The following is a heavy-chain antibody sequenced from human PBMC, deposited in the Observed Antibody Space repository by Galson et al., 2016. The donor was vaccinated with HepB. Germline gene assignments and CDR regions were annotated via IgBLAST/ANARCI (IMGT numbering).Heavy chain of an antibody. D-gene: IGHD6-13*01. J-gene: IGHJ4*02. CDR1: GYTFTSYD. CDR2: MNPNSGYT. CDR3: ATVAAAGTGAFDI. Sequence: SVKVSCKASGYTFTSYDINWVRQATGQGLEWMGWMNPNSGYTDYAQKFQGRITMTRNTSISTAYSELGSLRSEDTALYYCATVAAAGTGAFDIWGQGSLVTVSS. V-gene: IGHV1-8*01.